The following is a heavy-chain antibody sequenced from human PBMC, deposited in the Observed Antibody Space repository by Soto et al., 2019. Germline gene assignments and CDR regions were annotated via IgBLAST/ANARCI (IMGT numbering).Heavy chain of an antibody. D-gene: IGHD3-3*01. CDR1: GGTFSSYA. CDR2: IIPIFGTA. CDR3: ARKGDFWSGYYYYYGMDV. V-gene: IGHV1-69*01. J-gene: IGHJ6*04. Sequence: QVQLVQSGAEVKKPGSSVKVSCKASGGTFSSYAISWVRQAPGQGLEWMGGIIPIFGTANYAQKFQGRVTITADESTSTAYMELSSLRSEDTAVYYCARKGDFWSGYYYYYGMDVWGKGTTVTVSS.